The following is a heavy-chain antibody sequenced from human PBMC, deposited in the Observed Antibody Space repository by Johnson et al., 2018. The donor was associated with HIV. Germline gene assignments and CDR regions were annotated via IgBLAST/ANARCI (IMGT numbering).Heavy chain of an antibody. D-gene: IGHD6-6*01. CDR1: GFTFSSYW. J-gene: IGHJ3*02. Sequence: VQLVESGGNLVQPGGSLRLSSAASGFTFSSYWMHWLRQAPGKGLEWASYISSSGSSLYYADSVKGRFTSSRYNATNALYLQMHSLRAEDTAVYYFACVGPYSSSYDALDIWGQGTRVTVSS. V-gene: IGHV3-48*04. CDR2: ISSSGSSL. CDR3: ACVGPYSSSYDALDI.